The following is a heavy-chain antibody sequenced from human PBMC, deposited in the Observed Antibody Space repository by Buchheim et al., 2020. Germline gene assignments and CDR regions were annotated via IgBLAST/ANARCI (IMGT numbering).Heavy chain of an antibody. J-gene: IGHJ5*02. CDR2: INHSGST. Sequence: QVQLQQWGAGLLKPSETLSLTCAVYGGSFSGYYWSWIRQPPGKGLEWIGEINHSGSTNYNPSLKSRVTISVDTSKNQFSLQLTSVTAADTAVYYCARGRGIIQENWFDPWGQGTL. CDR1: GGSFSGYY. V-gene: IGHV4-34*01. CDR3: ARGRGIIQENWFDP. D-gene: IGHD3-16*01.